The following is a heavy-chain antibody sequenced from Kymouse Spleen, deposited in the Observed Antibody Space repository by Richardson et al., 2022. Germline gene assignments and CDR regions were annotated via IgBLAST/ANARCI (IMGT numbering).Heavy chain of an antibody. D-gene: IGHD3-10*01. Sequence: QVQLQQWGAGLLKPSETLSLTCAVYGGSFSGYYWSWIRQPPGKGLEWIGEINHSGSTNYNPSLKSRVTISVDTSKNQFSLKLSSVTAADTAVYYCARRGRRYGSGSYDYWGQGTLVTVSS. J-gene: IGHJ4*02. CDR2: INHSGST. V-gene: IGHV4-34*01. CDR1: GGSFSGYY. CDR3: ARRGRRYGSGSYDY.